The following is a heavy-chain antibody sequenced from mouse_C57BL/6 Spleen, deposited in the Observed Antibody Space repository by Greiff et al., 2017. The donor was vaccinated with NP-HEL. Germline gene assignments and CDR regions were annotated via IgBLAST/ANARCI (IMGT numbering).Heavy chain of an antibody. J-gene: IGHJ2*01. Sequence: EVQLVESGPELVKPGDSVKISCKASGYSFTGYFMNWVMQSHGKSLEWIGRINPYNGDTFYNQKFKGKATLTVDKSSSTAHMELRSLTSEDSAVYYCARDGSSHYYFDGWGQGTTLTVSS. D-gene: IGHD1-1*01. CDR1: GYSFTGYF. V-gene: IGHV1-20*01. CDR2: INPYNGDT. CDR3: ARDGSSHYYFDG.